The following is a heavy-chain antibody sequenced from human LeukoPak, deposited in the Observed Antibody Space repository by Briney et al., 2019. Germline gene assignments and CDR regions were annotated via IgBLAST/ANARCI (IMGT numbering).Heavy chain of an antibody. V-gene: IGHV3-43*01. Sequence: GGSLRLSCAASGFTFNDYTMHWVRQAPGRGLEWVSLIRWDGGDTYYADSVEGRFTISRDNAKNSLYLQMSSLRSEDTALYYCAKDQYGDYELGFFMDVWGKGTTVTVSS. CDR2: IRWDGGDT. CDR1: GFTFNDYT. D-gene: IGHD4-17*01. J-gene: IGHJ6*03. CDR3: AKDQYGDYELGFFMDV.